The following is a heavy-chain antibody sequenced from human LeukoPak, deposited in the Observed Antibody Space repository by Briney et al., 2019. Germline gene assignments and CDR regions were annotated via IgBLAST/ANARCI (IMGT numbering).Heavy chain of an antibody. CDR1: GYTLTELS. J-gene: IGHJ6*03. V-gene: IGHV1-24*01. CDR3: ATDSARPEMNYYYYMDV. CDR2: FDPEDGET. Sequence: GASVKVSCKVSGYTLTELSMHWARQAPGKGLEWMGGFDPEDGETIYAQKFQGRVTMTEDTSTDTAYMELSSLRSEDTAVYYCATDSARPEMNYYYYMDVWGKGTTVTVSS. D-gene: IGHD6-6*01.